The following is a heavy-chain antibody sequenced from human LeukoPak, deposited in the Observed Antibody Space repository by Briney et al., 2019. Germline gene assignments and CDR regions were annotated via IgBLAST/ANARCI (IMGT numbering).Heavy chain of an antibody. CDR2: ISYDGSNK. V-gene: IGHV3-30-3*01. J-gene: IGHJ4*02. CDR1: GFTFSSYA. CDR3: AREGGIAAFDY. Sequence: GGSLRLSCAASGFTFSSYAMHWVRQAPGKGLEWVAVISYDGSNKYYADSVKGRFTISRDNSKNTLYLQMNSLRAEDTAVYYCAREGGIAAFDYWGQGTLVTVSS. D-gene: IGHD6-13*01.